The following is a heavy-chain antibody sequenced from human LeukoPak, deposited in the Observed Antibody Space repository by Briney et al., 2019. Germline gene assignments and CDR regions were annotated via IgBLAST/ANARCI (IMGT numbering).Heavy chain of an antibody. D-gene: IGHD3-3*01. J-gene: IGHJ4*02. Sequence: SVKVSCKASGGTFISYAISWVRQAPGQGLEWMGGIIPIFGTANYAQKFQGRVTITADESTSTAYMELSSLRSEDTAVYYCARGRRYYDFWSGYYKSFDYWGQGTLVTVSS. V-gene: IGHV1-69*13. CDR2: IIPIFGTA. CDR3: ARGRRYYDFWSGYYKSFDY. CDR1: GGTFISYA.